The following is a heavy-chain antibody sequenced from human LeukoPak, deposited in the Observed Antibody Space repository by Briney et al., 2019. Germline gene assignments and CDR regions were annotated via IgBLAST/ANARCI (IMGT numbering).Heavy chain of an antibody. V-gene: IGHV4-30-2*01. Sequence: SETLSLTCAVSGVSISSGGYSWSWIRQPPGKGLEWIGYIYHSGSTYYNPSLKSRVTKSVDRSKTQFCPKLSPVAAADTAVYYCATMALPVGEGFDIWGQGTMVTVSS. CDR3: ATMALPVGEGFDI. CDR1: GVSISSGGYS. D-gene: IGHD3-16*01. J-gene: IGHJ3*02. CDR2: IYHSGST.